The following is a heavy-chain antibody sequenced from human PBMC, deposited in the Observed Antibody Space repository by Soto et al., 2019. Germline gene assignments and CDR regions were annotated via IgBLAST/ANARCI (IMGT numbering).Heavy chain of an antibody. CDR1: GYTFTSYA. V-gene: IGHV1-3*01. J-gene: IGHJ6*02. Sequence: ASVKVSCKASGYTFTSYAMHWVRQDPGQRLEWMGWINAGNGNTKYSQKFQGRVTITRDTSASTAYMELSSMRSEDTAVYYCARLWDIAAAGNYYYVMDVWGQGTTVTVSS. CDR2: INAGNGNT. CDR3: ARLWDIAAAGNYYYVMDV. D-gene: IGHD6-13*01.